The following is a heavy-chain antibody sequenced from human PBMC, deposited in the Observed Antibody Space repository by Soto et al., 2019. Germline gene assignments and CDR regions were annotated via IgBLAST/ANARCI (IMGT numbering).Heavy chain of an antibody. CDR1: GSSIGSSYY. CDR2: IHHGGSS. Sequence: PSETLSLTCAVSGSSIGSSYYWGWIRQPPGKGLEWIGTIHHGGSSFYNPSLKSRVTMSVDTSKNQFSLKLRSVTAADTAVYFCARDWGPTPRDLRWFDPWGQGSLVTVSA. D-gene: IGHD3-16*01. V-gene: IGHV4-38-2*02. J-gene: IGHJ5*02. CDR3: ARDWGPTPRDLRWFDP.